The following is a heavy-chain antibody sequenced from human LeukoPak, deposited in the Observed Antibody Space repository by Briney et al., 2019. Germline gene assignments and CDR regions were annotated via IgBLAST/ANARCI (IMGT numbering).Heavy chain of an antibody. CDR3: ARDGLAPGIDAFDI. V-gene: IGHV3-7*01. Sequence: PGGSLRLSCAASGFTFSSYGMSWVRQAPGKGLEWVANIKQDGSEKHYVDSVKGRFTISRDNAKNSLYLQMNSLRAEDTAVYYCARDGLAPGIDAFDIWGQGTMVTVSS. J-gene: IGHJ3*02. D-gene: IGHD3-16*01. CDR2: IKQDGSEK. CDR1: GFTFSSYG.